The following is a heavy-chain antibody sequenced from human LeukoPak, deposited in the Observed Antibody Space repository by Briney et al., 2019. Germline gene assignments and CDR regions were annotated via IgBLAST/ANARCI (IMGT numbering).Heavy chain of an antibody. V-gene: IGHV3-23*01. D-gene: IGHD3-16*01. Sequence: GGSLRLSCAASGFTFSSYAMSWIRQAPGKGLEWLSIVSGGGDITTYADSVKGRFTISRDNTRNSLFLQMNSLRDEDTAVYYCARDMDKLGDYYGMDVWGQGTTVIVSS. J-gene: IGHJ6*02. CDR1: GFTFSSYA. CDR3: ARDMDKLGDYYGMDV. CDR2: VSGGGDIT.